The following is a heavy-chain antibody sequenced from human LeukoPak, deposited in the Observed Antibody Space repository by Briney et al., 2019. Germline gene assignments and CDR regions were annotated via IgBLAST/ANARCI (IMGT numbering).Heavy chain of an antibody. D-gene: IGHD3-9*01. V-gene: IGHV3-30-3*01. Sequence: PGGSLRLSCGASGFTFSDYAMFWVRQAPGKGLEWVSFILKDGNNKNYADSVKGRFIISRDNSKNTVYLQMNSLRAEDTAVYYCVRGLGIFQFDDWGQGTLVTVSS. CDR3: VRGLGIFQFDD. J-gene: IGHJ4*02. CDR1: GFTFSDYA. CDR2: ILKDGNNK.